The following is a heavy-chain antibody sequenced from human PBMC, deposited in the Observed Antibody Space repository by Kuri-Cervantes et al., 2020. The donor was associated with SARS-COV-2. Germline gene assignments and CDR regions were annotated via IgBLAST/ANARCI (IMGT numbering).Heavy chain of an antibody. Sequence: ASVKVSCKASGYTFTSYAMHWVRQAPGQRLGWMGWISAYNGNTNYAQKLQGRVTMTTDTSTSTAYMELRSLRSDDTAVYYCAGRPTVTTYYYYYGMDVWGQGTTVTVSS. CDR2: ISAYNGNT. D-gene: IGHD4-11*01. CDR3: AGRPTVTTYYYYYGMDV. J-gene: IGHJ6*02. CDR1: GYTFTSYA. V-gene: IGHV1-18*01.